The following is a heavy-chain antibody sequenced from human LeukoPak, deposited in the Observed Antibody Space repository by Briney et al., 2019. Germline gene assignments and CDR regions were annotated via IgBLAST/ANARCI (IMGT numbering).Heavy chain of an antibody. V-gene: IGHV3-23*01. D-gene: IGHD6-6*01. CDR2: ISGSGGST. J-gene: IGHJ6*02. CDR1: GFTFSSYA. CDR3: AKTPLAARPNYGMDV. Sequence: PGGSLRLSCAASGFTFSSYAMSWVRQAPGKGLEWVSAISGSGGSTYHADSVKGRFTISRDNSKNTLYLQMNSLRAEDTAVYYCAKTPLAARPNYGMDVWGQGTTVTVSS.